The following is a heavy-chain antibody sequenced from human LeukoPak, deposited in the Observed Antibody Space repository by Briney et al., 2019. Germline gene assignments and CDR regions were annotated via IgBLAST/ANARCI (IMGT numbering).Heavy chain of an antibody. D-gene: IGHD2-15*01. V-gene: IGHV4-39*07. CDR2: MYYSGST. J-gene: IGHJ3*02. Sequence: SETLSLTCAVSGSISSSTHYWAWIRQPPGKGLEWIGSMYYSGSTYYNPSIKSRVTMSLDTSERQFSLKLTSVTAADTAVYYCARYGLLGISEINGFDNWGQGTMVTVSS. CDR1: GSISSSTHY. CDR3: ARYGLLGISEINGFDN.